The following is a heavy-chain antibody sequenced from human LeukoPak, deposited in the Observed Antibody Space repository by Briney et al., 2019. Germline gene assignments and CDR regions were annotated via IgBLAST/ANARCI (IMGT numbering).Heavy chain of an antibody. CDR2: INYIGST. V-gene: IGHV4-59*01. Sequence: PSETLCLTCSVSDGTIIGYYLTWIRQPPGKGVEWVGYINYIGSTIHSPSLKSRVTISVDTSNNQSSLKLSSVTAADTAVYYCARRYGDYPNNWFDPWGQGTLLTVSS. J-gene: IGHJ5*02. D-gene: IGHD4-17*01. CDR1: DGTIIGYY. CDR3: ARRYGDYPNNWFDP.